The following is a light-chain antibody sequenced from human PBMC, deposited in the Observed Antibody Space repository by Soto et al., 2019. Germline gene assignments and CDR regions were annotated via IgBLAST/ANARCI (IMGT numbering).Light chain of an antibody. CDR1: QGISSY. CDR2: AAS. CDR3: QKYNSAPLT. Sequence: DIQMTQSPSSLSASVGDRFTITCRASQGISSYLAWYQQKPGKAPKLLIYAASTLQSGVPSRFSGSGSGTDFTLTISSLQPEDVAAYYCQKYNSAPLTFGGGTKVDIK. J-gene: IGKJ4*01. V-gene: IGKV1-27*01.